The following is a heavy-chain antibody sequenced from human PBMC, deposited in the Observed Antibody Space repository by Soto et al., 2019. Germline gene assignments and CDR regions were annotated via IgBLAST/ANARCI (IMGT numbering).Heavy chain of an antibody. CDR1: GGSISSSNW. V-gene: IGHV4-4*02. J-gene: IGHJ3*02. CDR3: ARVLSRIAAAGTGAFDI. Sequence: QVQLQESGPGLVKPSGTLSLTCAVSGGSISSSNWWSWVRQPPGKGLEWIGEIYHSGSTNYNPSLKRRVTISVDKSKNQFSLKLSSVTAADTAVYYCARVLSRIAAAGTGAFDIWGQGTMVTVSS. D-gene: IGHD6-13*01. CDR2: IYHSGST.